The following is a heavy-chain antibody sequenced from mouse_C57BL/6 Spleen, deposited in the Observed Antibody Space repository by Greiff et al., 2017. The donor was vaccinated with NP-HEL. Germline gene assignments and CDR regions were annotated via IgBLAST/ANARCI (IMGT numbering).Heavy chain of an antibody. CDR3: ASVSTRGDYAMDD. CDR2: INPYNGGT. V-gene: IGHV1-19*01. D-gene: IGHD1-1*01. J-gene: IGHJ4*01. CDR1: GYTFTDYY. Sequence: VQLQQSGPVLVKPGASVKMSCKASGYTFTDYYMNWVKQSHGKSLEWIGVINPYNGGTSYNQKFKGKATLTVDTSSSTAYMELNSLTSEDAAVDYCASVSTRGDYAMDDWGQGTSVTVSS.